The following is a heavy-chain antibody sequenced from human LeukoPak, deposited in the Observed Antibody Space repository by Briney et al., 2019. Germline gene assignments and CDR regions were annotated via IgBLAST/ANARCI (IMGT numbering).Heavy chain of an antibody. J-gene: IGHJ4*02. Sequence: SETLSLTCAVYGGSFSGYYWSWIRQPAGKGLEWIGRIYTSGSTNYNPSLKSRVTISVDTSKNQFSLKLSSVTAADTAVYYCATALYYFDYWGQGTLVTVSS. CDR3: ATALYYFDY. D-gene: IGHD2-15*01. CDR1: GGSFSGYY. CDR2: IYTSGST. V-gene: IGHV4-59*10.